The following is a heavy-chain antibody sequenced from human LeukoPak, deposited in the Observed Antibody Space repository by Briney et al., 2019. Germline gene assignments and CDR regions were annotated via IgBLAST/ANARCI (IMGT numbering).Heavy chain of an antibody. CDR1: GGSFSDYF. CDR2: INHSGST. V-gene: IGHV4-34*01. J-gene: IGHJ3*02. Sequence: SETLSLTCAVYGGSFSDYFWSWIRQPPGKGLEWIGEINHSGSTNYNPSLKSRVTISVDTSKNQFSLKLSSVTAADTAVYYCARGLLRYFDWPHDAFDIWGQGTMVTVSS. CDR3: ARGLLRYFDWPHDAFDI. D-gene: IGHD3-9*01.